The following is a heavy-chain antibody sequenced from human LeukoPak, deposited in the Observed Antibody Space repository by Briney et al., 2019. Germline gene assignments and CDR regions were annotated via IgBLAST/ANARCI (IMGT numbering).Heavy chain of an antibody. CDR1: GGSFSGYY. CDR2: INHSGST. Sequence: KASETLSLTCAVYGGSFSGYYWSWIRQPPGKGLEWIGEINHSGSTNYNPSLKSRVTISVDTSKNQFSLKLSSVTAADTAVYYCARVYSSSSGWFDPWGQGTLVTVSS. CDR3: ARVYSSSSGWFDP. J-gene: IGHJ5*02. V-gene: IGHV4-34*01. D-gene: IGHD6-6*01.